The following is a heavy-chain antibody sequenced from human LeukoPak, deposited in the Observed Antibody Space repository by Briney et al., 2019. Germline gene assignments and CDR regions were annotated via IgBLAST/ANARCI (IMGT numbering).Heavy chain of an antibody. V-gene: IGHV1-2*04. CDR2: INPNSGGT. CDR3: ARGRYSSSWYDYWYFDL. CDR1: GYTFTGYY. D-gene: IGHD6-13*01. Sequence: GASVKVSCKASGYTFTGYYMHWVRQAPGQGLEWMGWINPNSGGTNYAQKFQGWVTMTRDTSISTAYMELSRLRSDDTAVCYCARGRYSSSWYDYWYFDLWGRGTLVTVSS. J-gene: IGHJ2*01.